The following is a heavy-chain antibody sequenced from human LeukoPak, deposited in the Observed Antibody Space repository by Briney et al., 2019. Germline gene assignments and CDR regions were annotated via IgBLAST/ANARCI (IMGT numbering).Heavy chain of an antibody. D-gene: IGHD5-18*01. V-gene: IGHV3-30*18. CDR2: ISYDGSNK. CDR3: AKEEYSYGYQIDY. Sequence: GGSLRLSCAASGFTFSSYGMHWVRQAPGKGLEWVAVISYDGSNKYYADSVKGRFTISRDNSRNTLYLQMNSLRAEDTAVYYCAKEEYSYGYQIDYWGQGTLVTVSS. J-gene: IGHJ4*02. CDR1: GFTFSSYG.